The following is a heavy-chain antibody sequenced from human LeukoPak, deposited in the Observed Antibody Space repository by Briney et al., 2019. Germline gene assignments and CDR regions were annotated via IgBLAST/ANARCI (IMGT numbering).Heavy chain of an antibody. J-gene: IGHJ6*04. CDR2: INPNSGGT. D-gene: IGHD2-15*01. V-gene: IGHV1-2*06. CDR1: GYTFTGDY. Sequence: ASVKVSCKASGYTFTGDYMHWVRQAPGQGVEWMGRINPNSGGTNYAQKYQSRVTMTRNTYISTAYMELSRLRSDDTAVYYCARDSAVAAADVWGKGTTVTVSS. CDR3: ARDSAVAAADV.